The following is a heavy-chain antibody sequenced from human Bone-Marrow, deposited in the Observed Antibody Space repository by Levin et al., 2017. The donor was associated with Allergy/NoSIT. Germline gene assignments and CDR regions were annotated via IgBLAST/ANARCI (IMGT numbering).Heavy chain of an antibody. CDR3: ARGRGAGGQYYSGMDV. D-gene: IGHD1-26*01. J-gene: IGHJ6*02. CDR2: ISSSGRYI. CDR1: GFTFNNYI. Sequence: GGSLRLSCAASGFTFNNYIMNWVRQAPGKGLEWVASISSSGRYIYYAASVQGRFTISRDNAKSSVSLQMSSLTAEDTALYYCARGRGAGGQYYSGMDVWGQGTTVTVSS. V-gene: IGHV3-21*01.